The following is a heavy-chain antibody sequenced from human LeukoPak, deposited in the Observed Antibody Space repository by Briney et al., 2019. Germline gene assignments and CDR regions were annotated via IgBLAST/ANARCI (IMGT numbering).Heavy chain of an antibody. J-gene: IGHJ4*02. CDR1: GFTFSNYW. V-gene: IGHV3-7*01. CDR3: TRDTGCPGGTCYSFYDY. CDR2: IKQDGTEK. Sequence: PGGSLRLSCAASGFTFSNYWMTWLRQAPGKGLEWVANIKQDGTEKYYVDSVKGRFTISRDNAENSLYLQMNSLRAEHTAVYYCTRDTGCPGGTCYSFYDYWGQGTLVTVSS. D-gene: IGHD2-15*01.